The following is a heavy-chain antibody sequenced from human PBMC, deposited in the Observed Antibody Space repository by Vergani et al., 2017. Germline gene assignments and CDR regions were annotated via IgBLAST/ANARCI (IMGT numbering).Heavy chain of an antibody. CDR1: GGSFTRYH. Sequence: QVQLQQWGGGLLKPSETLSLTCVVNGGSFTRYHWTWIRQSPGEGLEWVGDIDHTGRPDYNPSLKRRLTMSVDKSRNKFSLTLNSVTATDTAIYFCARVNTETNGHLYYYYYMDVWGQGTAVTVS. V-gene: IGHV4-34*01. J-gene: IGHJ6*03. D-gene: IGHD4-11*01. CDR2: IDHTGRP. CDR3: ARVNTETNGHLYYYYYMDV.